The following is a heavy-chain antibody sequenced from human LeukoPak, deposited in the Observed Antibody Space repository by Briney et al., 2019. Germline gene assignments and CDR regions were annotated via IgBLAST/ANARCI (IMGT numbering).Heavy chain of an antibody. J-gene: IGHJ5*02. Sequence: SVKVSCKASGGTFSSCAISWVRQAPGQGLEWMGGIIPIFGTANYAQKFQGRVTITADESTSTAYMELSSLRSEDTAVYYCAREALDSSGLQVWFDPWGQGTLVTVSS. CDR2: IIPIFGTA. CDR3: AREALDSSGLQVWFDP. D-gene: IGHD3-22*01. CDR1: GGTFSSCA. V-gene: IGHV1-69*13.